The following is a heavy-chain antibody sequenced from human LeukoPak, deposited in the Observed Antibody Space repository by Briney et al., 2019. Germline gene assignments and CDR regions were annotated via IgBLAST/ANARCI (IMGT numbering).Heavy chain of an antibody. CDR1: GYTFTSYG. CDR3: ARDLITYSSSSANWFDP. J-gene: IGHJ5*02. V-gene: IGHV1-18*01. Sequence: ASVKVSCKASGYTFTSYGISWVRQAPGQGLEWMGWISAYNGNTNYAQKLQGRVTMTTDTSTSTAYMELRSLRSDDTAVYYCARDLITYSSSSANWFDPWGQGTLVTVSS. D-gene: IGHD6-6*01. CDR2: ISAYNGNT.